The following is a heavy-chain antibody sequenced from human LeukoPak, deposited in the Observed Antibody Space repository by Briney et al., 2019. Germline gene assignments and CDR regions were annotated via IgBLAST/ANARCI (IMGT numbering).Heavy chain of an antibody. Sequence: ASVKVSCKASGYTFTSYDINWVRQATGQGLEWMGWMNPNSGNTGYAQKFQGRVTITRNTSISTAYIELSSLRSEDTAVYYCARGHSSSDAFDIWGQGTMVTVSS. CDR1: GYTFTSYD. D-gene: IGHD6-6*01. CDR3: ARGHSSSDAFDI. J-gene: IGHJ3*02. V-gene: IGHV1-8*03. CDR2: MNPNSGNT.